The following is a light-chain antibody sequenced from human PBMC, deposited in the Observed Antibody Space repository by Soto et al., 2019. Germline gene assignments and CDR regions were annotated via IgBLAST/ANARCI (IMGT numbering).Light chain of an antibody. Sequence: EIVLTQSPGTLSLSPGERATLSCRASQSVSSSYLAWYQQKPGQAPRLLIYGASTRATGIADRFSGSGSGTDFHLTISRLEPEDFAVYYCQQYGNSPRTFGQGTKLEIK. CDR1: QSVSSSY. CDR2: GAS. V-gene: IGKV3-20*01. J-gene: IGKJ2*01. CDR3: QQYGNSPRT.